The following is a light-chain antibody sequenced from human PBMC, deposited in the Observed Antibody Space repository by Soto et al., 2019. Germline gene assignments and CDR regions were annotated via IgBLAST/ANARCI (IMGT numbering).Light chain of an antibody. CDR1: SSDVGGYNY. CDR2: DVS. CDR3: SSYTSSSTRV. J-gene: IGLJ2*01. V-gene: IGLV2-14*01. Sequence: QSALTQPASVSGSPGQSITISCTGTSSDVGGYNYVSWYQQHPGKAPKLMIYDVSNRPSGVSIRFSGSKSGNTASLTISGLQAEDEADYYCSSYTSSSTRVFGGGTKLTV.